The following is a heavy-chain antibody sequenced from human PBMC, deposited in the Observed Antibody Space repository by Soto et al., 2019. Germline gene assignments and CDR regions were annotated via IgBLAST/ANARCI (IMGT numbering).Heavy chain of an antibody. CDR2: IYYSGST. CDR3: ARHTHAIISSDH. Sequence: QLQLQESGPGLVKPSETLSLTCTVSGGSISSSSYYWGWIRQPPVKGLEWIGSIYYSGSTYYNPSLKSRVAIAVDTSKNQFALKLSSVTAADTAVYYCARHTHAIISSDHWGQGTLVTVSS. J-gene: IGHJ4*02. V-gene: IGHV4-39*01. CDR1: GGSISSSSYY. D-gene: IGHD6-6*01.